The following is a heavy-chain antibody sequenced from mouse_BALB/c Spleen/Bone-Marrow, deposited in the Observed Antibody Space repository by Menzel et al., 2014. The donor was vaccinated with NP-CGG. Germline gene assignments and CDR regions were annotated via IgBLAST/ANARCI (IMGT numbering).Heavy chain of an antibody. Sequence: VQVVESAAELARPGASVNMSCKASGYTFTSYTMHWVKQRSGQGLEWIGYINPSSGYTEYNQKFKDKTTLTADKSSSTAYMQLSSLTSEDSAVYYCASYYAYWGQGTLVTVSA. CDR1: GYTFTSYT. D-gene: IGHD1-1*01. V-gene: IGHV1-4*02. CDR3: ASYYAY. CDR2: INPSSGYT. J-gene: IGHJ3*01.